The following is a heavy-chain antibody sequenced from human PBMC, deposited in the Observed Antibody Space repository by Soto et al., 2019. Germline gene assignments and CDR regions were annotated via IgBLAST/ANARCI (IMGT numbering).Heavy chain of an antibody. CDR2: INHSGST. J-gene: IGHJ5*02. V-gene: IGHV4-34*01. CDR3: ARGYRSSSWYGNWFDP. CDR1: GGSFSGYY. Sequence: SETLSLTCAVYGGSFSGYYWSWIRQPPGKGLEWIGEINHSGSTNYNPSLKSRVTISVDTSKNQFSLKLSSVTAADTAVYYCARGYRSSSWYGNWFDPWGQGTLVTVS. D-gene: IGHD6-13*01.